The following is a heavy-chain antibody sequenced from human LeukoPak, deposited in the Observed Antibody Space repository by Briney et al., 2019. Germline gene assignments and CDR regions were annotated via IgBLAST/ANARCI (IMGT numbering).Heavy chain of an antibody. CDR3: ARDRAAAANDAFDI. V-gene: IGHV4-38-2*02. CDR1: GYSISSGYY. J-gene: IGHJ3*02. D-gene: IGHD6-13*01. Sequence: SETLSLTCTVSGYSISSGYYWGWIRQPPGEGLEWIGIIYHSRITYYNPSLKIRVTISVDTSKNQFSLKLSSVTAADTAVYYCARDRAAAANDAFDIWGQGTMVTVPS. CDR2: IYHSRIT.